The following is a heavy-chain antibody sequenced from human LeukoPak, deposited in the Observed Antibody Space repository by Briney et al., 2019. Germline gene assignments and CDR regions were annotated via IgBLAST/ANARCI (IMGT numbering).Heavy chain of an antibody. V-gene: IGHV3-74*01. Sequence: GGSLRLFCTVSGFSFSGHWMHWARQLPGKGLVWVSRISPTGSTTSYADSVKGRFTVSRDNAKNTLYLQVNNLRAEDTAVYYCARGPNSNWSGLDFWGQGTLLTVSS. CDR1: GFSFSGHW. D-gene: IGHD6-6*01. CDR2: ISPTGSTT. J-gene: IGHJ4*02. CDR3: ARGPNSNWSGLDF.